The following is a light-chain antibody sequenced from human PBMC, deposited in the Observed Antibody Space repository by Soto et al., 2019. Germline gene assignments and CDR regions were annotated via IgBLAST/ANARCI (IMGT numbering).Light chain of an antibody. J-gene: IGKJ2*01. CDR3: QQYGGSPLYT. V-gene: IGKV3-20*01. CDR1: QRVSSRY. CDR2: AAS. Sequence: EIVLTQSPGTLSLSPGERATLSCRASQRVSSRYLAWYQQKPGQAPRLLIYAASSRATGTPDRFSGSGSGTDFTLTINRLEPEDFALYYCQQYGGSPLYTFGQGTKLEIK.